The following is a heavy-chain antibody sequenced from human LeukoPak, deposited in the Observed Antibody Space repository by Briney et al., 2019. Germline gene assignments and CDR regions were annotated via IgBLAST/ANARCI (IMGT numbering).Heavy chain of an antibody. Sequence: SETLSFTCTVSGGSINSYYWSWIRQPPGKGLEWIANVYNSGSTNYNPSLKSRVTISVDMFKNQFSLKLSSVTAADTAVYYCARLRPGRLVWGERTTVTLSS. CDR1: GGSINSYY. J-gene: IGHJ6*01. CDR3: ARLRPGRLV. CDR2: VYNSGST. D-gene: IGHD2-15*01. V-gene: IGHV4-59*12.